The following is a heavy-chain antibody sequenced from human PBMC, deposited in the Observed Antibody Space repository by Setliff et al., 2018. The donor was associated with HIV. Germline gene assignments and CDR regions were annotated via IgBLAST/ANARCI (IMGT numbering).Heavy chain of an antibody. V-gene: IGHV4-59*02. J-gene: IGHJ6*03. CDR1: DGSVSNYY. Sequence: SETLSLTCTVSDGSVSNYYWSWIRQPPGKGLEWIGYISYSGSTNYNPSLKSRVTISVDTSKNQFSLKLSSVTAADTAVYYCARTRYYYDSSSYYFQYYYYMDVWGKGTTVTVSS. D-gene: IGHD3-22*01. CDR3: ARTRYYYDSSSYYFQYYYYMDV. CDR2: ISYSGST.